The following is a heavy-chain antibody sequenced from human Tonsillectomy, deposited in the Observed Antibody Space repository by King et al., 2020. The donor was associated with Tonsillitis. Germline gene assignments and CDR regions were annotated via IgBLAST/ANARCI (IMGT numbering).Heavy chain of an antibody. V-gene: IGHV3-30*03. D-gene: IGHD3-16*01. Sequence: HVQLVESGGGVVQPGRSLRLSCAASGFTFSNYGMHWVRQAPGKGLEWVAVISYDGSNKYYADSVKGRFTISRDNSKNTLYLQMNGLRTEDTAVYYCASVWTFGRWGQGTLVTVSS. CDR2: ISYDGSNK. CDR1: GFTFSNYG. CDR3: ASVWTFGR. J-gene: IGHJ4*02.